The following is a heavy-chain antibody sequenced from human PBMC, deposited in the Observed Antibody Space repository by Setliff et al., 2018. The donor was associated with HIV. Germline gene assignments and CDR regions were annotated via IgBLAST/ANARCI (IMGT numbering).Heavy chain of an antibody. CDR1: GFTFSDYY. D-gene: IGHD1-26*01. Sequence: PGGSLRLSCEASGFTFSDYYTSWIRQAPGKGLEWVSYISSSSSYTNYADSVKGRFTISRDNAKKSLYLQMNSLRAEDTAVYYCVRTGSPTENYYFDFWDQGTLVTVSS. CDR3: VRTGSPTENYYFDF. J-gene: IGHJ4*02. CDR2: ISSSSSYT. V-gene: IGHV3-11*03.